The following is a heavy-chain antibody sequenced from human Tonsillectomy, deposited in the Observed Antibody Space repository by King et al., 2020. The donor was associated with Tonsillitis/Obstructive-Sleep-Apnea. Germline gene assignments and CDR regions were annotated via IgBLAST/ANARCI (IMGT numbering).Heavy chain of an antibody. D-gene: IGHD2-2*02. CDR3: ARYCSSTSCYIRWVGYYYYMDV. CDR1: GYTFTSYG. J-gene: IGHJ6*03. V-gene: IGHV1-18*01. CDR2: ISAYNGNT. Sequence: QLVQSGAEVKKPGASVKGSCKASGYTFTSYGISWVRQAPGQGLEWMGWISAYNGNTNYAQKLQGRVTMTTDTSTSTAYMELRSLRSDDTAVYYCARYCSSTSCYIRWVGYYYYMDVWGKGTTVTVSS.